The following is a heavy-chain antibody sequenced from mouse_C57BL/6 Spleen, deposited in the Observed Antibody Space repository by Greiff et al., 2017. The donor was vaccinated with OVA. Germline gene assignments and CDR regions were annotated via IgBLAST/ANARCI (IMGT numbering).Heavy chain of an antibody. CDR3: TREGLTGKRYFDY. J-gene: IGHJ2*01. CDR2: ISSGGDYI. D-gene: IGHD4-1*01. V-gene: IGHV5-9-1*02. Sequence: EVQGVESGEGLVKPGGSLTLSCAASGFTFSSYAMSWVRQTPEKRLEWVAYISSGGDYIYYADTVKGRFTISRDNARNTLYLQMSSLKSEDTAMYYCTREGLTGKRYFDYWGQGTTLTVSS. CDR1: GFTFSSYA.